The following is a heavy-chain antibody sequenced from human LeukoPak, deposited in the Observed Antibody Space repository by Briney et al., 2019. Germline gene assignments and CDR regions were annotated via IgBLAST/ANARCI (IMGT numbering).Heavy chain of an antibody. CDR2: IYYSGST. Sequence: SETLSLTCTVSGGSISSYYWSWLRQPPGKGLEWIGYIYYSGSTNHNPSLKSRVTISVDTSKNQFSLKLSSVTAADTAVYYCARQGGGFWYFDLWGRGTLVTVSS. D-gene: IGHD6-25*01. CDR1: GGSISSYY. V-gene: IGHV4-59*08. J-gene: IGHJ2*01. CDR3: ARQGGGFWYFDL.